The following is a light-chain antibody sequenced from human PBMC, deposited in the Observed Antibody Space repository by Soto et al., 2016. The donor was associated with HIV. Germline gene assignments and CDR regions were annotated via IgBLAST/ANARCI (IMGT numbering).Light chain of an antibody. CDR3: QAWDSGSVV. Sequence: SYGLTQPPSVSVSPGQTASITCSGHELGNKDVSWYQQKPGQSPVVVIFEDKKRPSGIPERFSGSNSGNTATLTISGTQAIDEADYSCQAWDSGSVVFGGGTKLTVL. V-gene: IGLV3-1*01. CDR1: ELGNKD. J-gene: IGLJ2*01. CDR2: EDK.